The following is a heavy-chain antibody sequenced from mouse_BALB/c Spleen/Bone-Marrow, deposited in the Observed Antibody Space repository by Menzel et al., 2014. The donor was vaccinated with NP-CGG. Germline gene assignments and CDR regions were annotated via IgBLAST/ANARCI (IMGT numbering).Heavy chain of an antibody. CDR2: ILPGSGST. D-gene: IGHD4-1*02. CDR1: GYTFSSYW. CDR3: ARSTGTWDY. Sequence: VKLVESGAELIKPGASVKISCQATGYTFSSYWIEWVKQRPGHGLEWIGEILPGSGSTNYNEKFKGKATFTADTSSNTAYMQLSSLTSEDSAVYYCARSTGTWDYWGQGTTLTVSS. J-gene: IGHJ2*01. V-gene: IGHV1-9*01.